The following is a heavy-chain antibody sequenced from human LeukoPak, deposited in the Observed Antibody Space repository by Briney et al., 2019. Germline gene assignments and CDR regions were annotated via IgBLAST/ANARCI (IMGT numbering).Heavy chain of an antibody. CDR2: ISSSGSTI. CDR3: AKGGSYVSFDY. D-gene: IGHD1-26*01. J-gene: IGHJ4*02. CDR1: GFTFSSYE. Sequence: GGSLRLSCAASGFTFSSYEMNWVRQAPGKGLEWVSYISSSGSTIYYADSVKGRFTISRDDSKNTLYLQMNSLRSEDTAVYYCAKGGSYVSFDYWGQGTLVTVSS. V-gene: IGHV3-48*03.